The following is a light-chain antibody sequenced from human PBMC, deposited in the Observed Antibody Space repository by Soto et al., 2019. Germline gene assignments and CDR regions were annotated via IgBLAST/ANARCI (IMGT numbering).Light chain of an antibody. J-gene: IGLJ2*01. V-gene: IGLV1-36*01. Sequence: QSVLTQPPSVSAAPRQRVTISCSGSSSNIGNNAVSWYQQLPGKAPKLLIYYDDLKPSGVSDRFSGSKSGTSASLAISGLQSEDEAHYYCAAWDDSLKVVVFGGGTKLTVL. CDR1: SSNIGNNA. CDR3: AAWDDSLKVVV. CDR2: YDD.